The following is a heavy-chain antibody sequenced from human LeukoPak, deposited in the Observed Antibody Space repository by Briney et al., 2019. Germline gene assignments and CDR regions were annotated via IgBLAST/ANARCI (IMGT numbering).Heavy chain of an antibody. D-gene: IGHD6-19*01. J-gene: IGHJ4*02. CDR1: GFTFSNYA. Sequence: RGSLRLSRAASGFTFSNYAMSWGRQAPGKGLEWVSAIIGRGGSTYYADSVKGRFTISRDNSKNTLYLQMNSLNAEAPAAYYSAKDLISVAGSIGYWGQGTLGSVSS. CDR2: IIGRGGST. V-gene: IGHV3-23*01. CDR3: AKDLISVAGSIGY.